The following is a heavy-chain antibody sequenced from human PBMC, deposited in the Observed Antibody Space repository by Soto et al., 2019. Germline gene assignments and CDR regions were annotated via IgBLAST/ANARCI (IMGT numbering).Heavy chain of an antibody. CDR2: IWYDGSNK. CDR1: GFSFSLYG. Sequence: GGSLRLSCAASGFSFSLYGLQWVRQAPGKGLELVAVIWYDGSNKYYADSVKGPFTISRDNSKNTLYLQMNSLRAEDTAVYYCSRSPYPTGYHYGIDVWGQGTTVTVSS. J-gene: IGHJ6*02. CDR3: SRSPYPTGYHYGIDV. D-gene: IGHD3-9*01. V-gene: IGHV3-33*01.